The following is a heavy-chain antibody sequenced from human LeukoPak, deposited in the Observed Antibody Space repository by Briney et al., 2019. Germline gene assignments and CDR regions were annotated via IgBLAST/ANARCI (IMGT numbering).Heavy chain of an antibody. V-gene: IGHV1-46*01. J-gene: IGHJ6*02. Sequence: ASVKVSCKASGYTFTSYHEHWVRQAPGQGLEWMGKINLSGGSTTYAQKFQGRVTMTRDTSTSTVYMELSSLRAEDTAVYYCARGLFEYYYYYGMDVWGQGTTVTVSS. CDR2: INLSGGST. D-gene: IGHD3-22*01. CDR3: ARGLFEYYYYYGMDV. CDR1: GYTFTSYH.